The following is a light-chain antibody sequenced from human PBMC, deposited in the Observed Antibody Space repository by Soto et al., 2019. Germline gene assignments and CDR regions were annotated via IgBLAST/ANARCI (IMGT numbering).Light chain of an antibody. J-gene: IGKJ1*01. Sequence: DIQMTQSPSSLSASVGDRVTITCRASQNIGKFLYWCQQKPGKAPKLLIYDVSTLQTGVPSRFSGSGSGTDFTLTISSLQPEDFATYYCQQSYSVPWTFGQGTKVEIK. CDR3: QQSYSVPWT. CDR2: DVS. V-gene: IGKV1-39*01. CDR1: QNIGKF.